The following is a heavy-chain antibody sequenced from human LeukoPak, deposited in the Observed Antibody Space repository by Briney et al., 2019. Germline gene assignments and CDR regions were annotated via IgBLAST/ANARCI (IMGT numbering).Heavy chain of an antibody. CDR3: AKQGYTTSWLYFDY. Sequence: GGSLRLSCAASGFTFSSYSMNWVRQAPGKGLEWVSSISSSSSYIYYADSVKGRFTISRDNSKNTLYLQMNSLRAEDPAVYYCAKQGYTTSWLYFDYWGQGTLVTVSS. J-gene: IGHJ4*02. V-gene: IGHV3-21*04. CDR1: GFTFSSYS. CDR2: ISSSSSYI. D-gene: IGHD6-13*01.